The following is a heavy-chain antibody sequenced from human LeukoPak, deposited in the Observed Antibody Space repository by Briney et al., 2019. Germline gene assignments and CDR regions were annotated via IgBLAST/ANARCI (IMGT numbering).Heavy chain of an antibody. D-gene: IGHD3-3*01. Sequence: ASVKVSCKASGGTFSSYAISWVRQAPGQGLEWMGRIIPIFGTANYAQKFQGRVTITTDESTSTAYMELSSLRSEDTAVYYCARGPLHDLCSGYLDYWGQGTLVTVSS. CDR2: IIPIFGTA. V-gene: IGHV1-69*05. CDR1: GGTFSSYA. CDR3: ARGPLHDLCSGYLDY. J-gene: IGHJ4*02.